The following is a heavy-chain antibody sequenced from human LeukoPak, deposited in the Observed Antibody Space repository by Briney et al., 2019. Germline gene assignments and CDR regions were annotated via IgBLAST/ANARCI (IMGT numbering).Heavy chain of an antibody. Sequence: SETLSLTCAVYGGSFSDYYWNWIRQPPGKGLEWVGEINHSGSTNYHPSLKSRVTISMDTSKKQFSLELRSVTAADTAVYYCASNLHRSGWGLFWFDPWGQGTLVTVSS. J-gene: IGHJ5*02. CDR1: GGSFSDYY. CDR2: INHSGST. V-gene: IGHV4-34*01. CDR3: ASNLHRSGWGLFWFDP. D-gene: IGHD6-19*01.